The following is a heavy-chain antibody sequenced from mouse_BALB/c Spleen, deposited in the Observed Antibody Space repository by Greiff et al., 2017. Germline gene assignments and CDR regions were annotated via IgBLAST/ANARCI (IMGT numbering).Heavy chain of an antibody. D-gene: IGHD2-4*01. Sequence: EVKVVESGGGLVQPGGSRKLSCAASGFTFSSFGMHWVRQAPEKGLEWVAYISSGSSTIYYADTVKGRFTISRDNPKNTLFLQMTSLRSEDTAMYYCARWIRDGYFDVWGAGTTVTVSS. CDR3: ARWIRDGYFDV. CDR2: ISSGSSTI. V-gene: IGHV5-17*02. J-gene: IGHJ1*01. CDR1: GFTFSSFG.